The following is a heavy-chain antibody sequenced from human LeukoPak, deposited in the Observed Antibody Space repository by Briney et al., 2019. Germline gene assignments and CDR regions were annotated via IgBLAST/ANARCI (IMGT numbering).Heavy chain of an antibody. CDR1: GFSFSSYW. V-gene: IGHV3-7*01. Sequence: GGSLRLSCAASGFSFSSYWMTWIRQAPGKGLEWVANIKEDGTEKYYVDSVKGRFTISRDNARSSLYLQMNSLRAGGTAVYYCARLLAYGSGAEAFDYWGQGTLVTVSS. D-gene: IGHD3-10*01. J-gene: IGHJ4*02. CDR2: IKEDGTEK. CDR3: ARLLAYGSGAEAFDY.